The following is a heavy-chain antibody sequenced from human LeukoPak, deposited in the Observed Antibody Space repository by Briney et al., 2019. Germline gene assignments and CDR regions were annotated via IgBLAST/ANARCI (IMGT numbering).Heavy chain of an antibody. CDR2: MSPTNGDT. Sequence: ASVKVSCKTSGYTFTSYHINWVRQVTGQGLEWMGWMSPTNGDTGYAQKFQDRVTMTGSTSISTAYMELSSLRSEDTAVYYCARQEIAARPDYGYWGQGTLVTVSS. V-gene: IGHV1-8*01. CDR3: ARQEIAARPDYGY. J-gene: IGHJ4*02. CDR1: GYTFTSYH. D-gene: IGHD6-6*01.